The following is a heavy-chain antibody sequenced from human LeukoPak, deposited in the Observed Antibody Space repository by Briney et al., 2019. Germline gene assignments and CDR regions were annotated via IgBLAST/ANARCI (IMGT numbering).Heavy chain of an antibody. CDR3: ARAVADWFDP. CDR1: GFTFSTYA. V-gene: IGHV3-23*01. Sequence: GGSLRLSCAASGFTFSTYAISWDRQAPGKGLEGVSGFSDNGGTSYYAHSVKGRLTISRDNPKNTLYLQMNSLSAEDTAVYYCARAVADWFDPWGQGTLVSVSS. CDR2: FSDNGGTS. D-gene: IGHD6-19*01. J-gene: IGHJ5*02.